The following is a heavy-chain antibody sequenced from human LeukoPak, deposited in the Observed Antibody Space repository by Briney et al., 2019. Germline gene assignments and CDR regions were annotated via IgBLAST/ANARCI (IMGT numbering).Heavy chain of an antibody. Sequence: SETLSLTCTVSGGPIRSYYWSWMRQHPGKGLEWIGYIYYSGSTYYNPSLKSRVTISVDTSKNQFSLKLSSVTAADTAVYYCARAQGYYDSSGYRRLGAFDIWGQGTMVTVSS. CDR1: GGPIRSYY. J-gene: IGHJ3*02. D-gene: IGHD3-22*01. CDR3: ARAQGYYDSSGYRRLGAFDI. V-gene: IGHV4-59*06. CDR2: IYYSGST.